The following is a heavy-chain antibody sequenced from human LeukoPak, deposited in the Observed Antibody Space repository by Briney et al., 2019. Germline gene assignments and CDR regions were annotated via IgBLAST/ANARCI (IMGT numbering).Heavy chain of an antibody. V-gene: IGHV1-2*04. Sequence: ASVKVSCKASGYTFTGYYMHWVRQAPGQGLEWMGWINPNSGGTNYAQKFRGWVTMTRDTSISTAYMELSRLRSDDTAVYYCARESIVVVPAAGYCYYGMDVWGQGTTVTVSS. CDR2: INPNSGGT. CDR1: GYTFTGYY. J-gene: IGHJ6*02. D-gene: IGHD2-2*01. CDR3: ARESIVVVPAAGYCYYGMDV.